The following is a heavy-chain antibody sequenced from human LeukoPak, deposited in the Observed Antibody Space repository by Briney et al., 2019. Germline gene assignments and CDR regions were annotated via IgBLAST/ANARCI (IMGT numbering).Heavy chain of an antibody. D-gene: IGHD6-19*01. V-gene: IGHV3-23*01. J-gene: IGHJ4*02. Sequence: GGTLRLSCAASGFTFSSYVMSWVRQAPGKGLEWVSTISGSGGSTHYADAVKGRFTISRGNSKNTLYLQMNSLRAEDTAVYCCEKEGSAWYSFDYWGQGTLVTVSS. CDR1: GFTFSSYV. CDR2: ISGSGGST. CDR3: EKEGSAWYSFDY.